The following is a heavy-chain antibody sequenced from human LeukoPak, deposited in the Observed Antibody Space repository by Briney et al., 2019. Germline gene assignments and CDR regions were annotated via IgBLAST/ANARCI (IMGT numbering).Heavy chain of an antibody. D-gene: IGHD1-1*01. CDR3: AKDYSPGPAYYFDY. CDR2: ISGSGGST. CDR1: GFTFSSYA. J-gene: IGHJ4*02. Sequence: GGSLRLSCAAPGFTFSSYAMSWVRQAPGKGLEWVSAISGSGGSTYYADSVKGRFTISRDNSKNTLYLQMNSLRAEDTAVYYCAKDYSPGPAYYFDYWGQGTLVTVSS. V-gene: IGHV3-23*01.